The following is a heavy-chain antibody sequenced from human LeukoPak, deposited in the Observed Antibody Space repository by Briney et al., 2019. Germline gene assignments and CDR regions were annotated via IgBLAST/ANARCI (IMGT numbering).Heavy chain of an antibody. CDR3: ARGGAFHAFDI. J-gene: IGHJ3*02. CDR1: GFTFGSYW. CDR2: VNNDGTGT. Sequence: GGSLRLSCAASGFTFGSYWMYWVRQAPEKGLECISRVNNDGTGTIYADSVKGRFTISRDNAKNTVFLQLNSLRTEDTAVYYCARGGAFHAFDIWGQGTMVTVSS. V-gene: IGHV3-74*01.